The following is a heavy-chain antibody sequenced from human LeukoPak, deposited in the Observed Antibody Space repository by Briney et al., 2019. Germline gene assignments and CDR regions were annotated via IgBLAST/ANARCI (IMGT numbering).Heavy chain of an antibody. Sequence: QPGGSLRLSFAAPGFTVSFYAMSWARQPPGKGLEWVSVIAGGGSSTYYADSVKGRFTISRDNSKNTLYLQMNSLRAEDTAVYYCAKGLPHYYFDYWGQGTLVTVSS. V-gene: IGHV3-23*01. CDR3: AKGLPHYYFDY. J-gene: IGHJ4*02. CDR1: GFTVSFYA. CDR2: IAGGGSST. D-gene: IGHD2-15*01.